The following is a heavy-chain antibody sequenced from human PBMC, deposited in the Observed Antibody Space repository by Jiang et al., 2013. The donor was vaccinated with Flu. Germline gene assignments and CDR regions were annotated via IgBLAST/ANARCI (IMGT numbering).Heavy chain of an antibody. V-gene: IGHV4-59*01. J-gene: IGHJ6*02. D-gene: IGHD1-26*01. Sequence: VKPSQTLSLTCTVSGGSISSYYWSWIRQPPGKGLEWIGYIYYSGSTNYNPSLKSRVTISVDTSKNQFSLKLSSVTAADTAVYYCARVESLGWALDVWGQGTTVTVSS. CDR3: ARVESLGWALDV. CDR1: GGSISSYY. CDR2: IYYSGST.